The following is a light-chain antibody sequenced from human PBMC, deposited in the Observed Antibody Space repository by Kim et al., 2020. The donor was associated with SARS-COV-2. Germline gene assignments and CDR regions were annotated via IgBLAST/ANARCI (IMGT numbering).Light chain of an antibody. CDR2: EVT. CDR1: SSDVGNHNR. V-gene: IGLV2-18*02. CDR3: CSYINNTFDVV. Sequence: QEVTISCTGSSSDVGNHNRVAWYQQPPGTVPKLVLYEVTNRPSGVPDRFSGSKSGNTASLTISGLQAEDEADYYCCSYINNTFDVVFGGGTQLTVL. J-gene: IGLJ2*01.